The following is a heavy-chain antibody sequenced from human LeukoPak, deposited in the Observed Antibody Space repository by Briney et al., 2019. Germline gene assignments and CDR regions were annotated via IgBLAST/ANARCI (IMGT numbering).Heavy chain of an antibody. V-gene: IGHV3-7*01. Sequence: GGSLRPSCAASGFTFSTYWMSWVRQAPGKGLEWVANIKRDGSERHYVDSVKGRFSVSRDNAKNSLYLQMDSLRVEDTAVYYCTRVSELSHDYWGQGTLVTVSS. CDR2: IKRDGSER. D-gene: IGHD1-7*01. CDR1: GFTFSTYW. CDR3: TRVSELSHDY. J-gene: IGHJ4*02.